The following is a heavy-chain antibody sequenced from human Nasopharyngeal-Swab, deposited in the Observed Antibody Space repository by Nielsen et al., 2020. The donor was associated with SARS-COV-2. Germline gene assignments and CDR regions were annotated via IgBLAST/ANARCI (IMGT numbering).Heavy chain of an antibody. V-gene: IGHV3-7*01. CDR2: IKQDGSEK. CDR3: ARVLVPAARHGNWFDP. Sequence: VRQAPGKGLEWVANIKQDGSEKYYVDSVKGRFTISRDNAKNSLYLQMNSLGAEDTAVYYCARVLVPAARHGNWFDPWGQGTLVTVSS. D-gene: IGHD2-2*01. J-gene: IGHJ5*02.